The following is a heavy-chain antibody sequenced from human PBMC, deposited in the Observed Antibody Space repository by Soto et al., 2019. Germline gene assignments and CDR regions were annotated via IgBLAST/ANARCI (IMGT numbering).Heavy chain of an antibody. Sequence: QVQLVQSGAEVKKPGSSVKVSCKASGGTFSSYAISWVRQAPGQGLEWMGGIIPIFGTANYAQKFQSRVTITADESTSTAYMELSSLRSEDTDVYYWASGDYDFWSGPGGGMDVWGQGTTVTVSS. CDR3: ASGDYDFWSGPGGGMDV. CDR2: IIPIFGTA. CDR1: GGTFSSYA. V-gene: IGHV1-69*12. J-gene: IGHJ6*02. D-gene: IGHD3-3*01.